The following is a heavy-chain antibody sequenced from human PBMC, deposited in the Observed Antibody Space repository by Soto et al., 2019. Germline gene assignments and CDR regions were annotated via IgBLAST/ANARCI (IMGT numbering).Heavy chain of an antibody. V-gene: IGHV4-30-2*01. D-gene: IGHD2-21*01. J-gene: IGHJ6*02. Sequence: PSETLSLTCAVSGGSISSGGYSWSWIRQPPGKGLEWIGYIYHSGSTYYNPSLKSRVTISVDRSKNQFSLKLSSVTAADTAVYYCARAGYGGDGGMDVWGQGATVTVSS. CDR1: GGSISSGGYS. CDR2: IYHSGST. CDR3: ARAGYGGDGGMDV.